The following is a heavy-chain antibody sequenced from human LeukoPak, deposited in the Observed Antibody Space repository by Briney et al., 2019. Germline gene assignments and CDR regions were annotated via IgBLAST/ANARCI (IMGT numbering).Heavy chain of an antibody. Sequence: ETLSLTCTVSGGSISPYYWSWIRQPPGKELEWIAFIFYSGSAHYNPSLTSRVTISVDTSKNQFSLRLTSVTAADTAVYYCARHSVGSPHYFDYWGQGTPVTVSS. J-gene: IGHJ4*02. CDR3: ARHSVGSPHYFDY. V-gene: IGHV4-59*08. D-gene: IGHD5/OR15-5a*01. CDR2: IFYSGSA. CDR1: GGSISPYY.